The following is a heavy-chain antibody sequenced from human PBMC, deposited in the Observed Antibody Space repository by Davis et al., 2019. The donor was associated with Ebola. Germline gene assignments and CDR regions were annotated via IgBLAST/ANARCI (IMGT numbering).Heavy chain of an antibody. D-gene: IGHD3-3*01. J-gene: IGHJ6*03. CDR1: GYTFTGYY. V-gene: IGHV1-8*03. CDR3: ARGPQPLDFWSGYNYYYYYMDV. Sequence: ASVKVSCKASGYTFTGYYMHWVRQATGQGLEWMGWMNPNSGNTGYAQKFQGRVTITRNTSISTAYMELSSLRSEDTAVYYCARGPQPLDFWSGYNYYYYYMDVWGKGTTVTVSS. CDR2: MNPNSGNT.